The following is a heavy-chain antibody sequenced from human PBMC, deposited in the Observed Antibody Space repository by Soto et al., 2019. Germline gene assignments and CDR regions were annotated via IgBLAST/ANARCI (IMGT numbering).Heavy chain of an antibody. V-gene: IGHV3-30-3*01. CDR3: XXXXXXXXXXXWXYYFDY. CDR2: ISYDGSNK. CDR1: GFTFSSCA. J-gene: IGHJ4*02. Sequence: QVQLVESGGGVVQPGRSLRLSCAASGFTFSSCAMHWVRQAPGKGLEWVAVISYDGSNKYYADSVKGRFTVSRDNSKNTLYLQVNSLXXXXXXXXXXXXXXXXXXXXXWXYYFDYWGQGTLVT.